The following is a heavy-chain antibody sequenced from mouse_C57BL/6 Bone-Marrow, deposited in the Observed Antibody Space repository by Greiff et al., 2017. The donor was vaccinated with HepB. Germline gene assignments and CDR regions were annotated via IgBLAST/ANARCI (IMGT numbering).Heavy chain of an antibody. CDR3: ARRGARALWFAY. CDR2: IHPNSGST. CDR1: GYTFTSYW. J-gene: IGHJ3*01. V-gene: IGHV1-64*01. D-gene: IGHD3-3*01. Sequence: QVQLQQPGAELVKPGASVKLSCKASGYTFTSYWMHWVKQRPGQGLEWIGMIHPNSGSTNYNEKFKSKATLTEDKSSSTAYMQLSSLTSEDSAVYYGARRGARALWFAYWGQGTLVTVSA.